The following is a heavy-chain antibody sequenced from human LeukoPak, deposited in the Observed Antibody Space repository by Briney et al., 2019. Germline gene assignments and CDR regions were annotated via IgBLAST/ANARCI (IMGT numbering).Heavy chain of an antibody. CDR2: ISYDGSNK. V-gene: IGHV3-30*18. D-gene: IGHD6-13*01. Sequence: TGGSLRLSCAASGFTLSSYGMHWVRQAPGKGLEWVAVISYDGSNKYYADSVKGRFTISRDNSKNSLFLQMNSLRTEDTALYYCAKANLPKLVRTPFHYWGPGTLVT. J-gene: IGHJ4*02. CDR3: AKANLPKLVRTPFHY. CDR1: GFTLSSYG.